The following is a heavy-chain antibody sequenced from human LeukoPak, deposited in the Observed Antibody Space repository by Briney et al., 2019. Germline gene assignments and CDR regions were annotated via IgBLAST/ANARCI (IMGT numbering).Heavy chain of an antibody. Sequence: ASVKVSCKASGYTFTSYGISWVRQAPGQGLEWMGWISAYNGNTNYAQKFQGRVTITADKSTSTAYMELSSLRSEDTAVYYCASRLLTMVRGAANYYYYGMDVWGKGTTVTVSS. CDR3: ASRLLTMVRGAANYYYYGMDV. CDR2: ISAYNGNT. CDR1: GYTFTSYG. J-gene: IGHJ6*04. D-gene: IGHD3-10*01. V-gene: IGHV1-18*01.